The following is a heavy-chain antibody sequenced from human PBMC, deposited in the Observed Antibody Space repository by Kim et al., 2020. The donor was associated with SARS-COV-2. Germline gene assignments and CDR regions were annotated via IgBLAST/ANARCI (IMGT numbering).Heavy chain of an antibody. J-gene: IGHJ6*02. Sequence: ASVKVSCKASGYTFTSYGISWVRQAPGQGLEWMGWISAYNGNTNYAQKLQGRVTMTTDTSTSTAYMELRSLRSDDTAVYYCARFPTYYYDSSGYYGREKHGRDYYGMDVWGQGTTVTVSS. CDR1: GYTFTSYG. V-gene: IGHV1-18*04. D-gene: IGHD3-22*01. CDR3: ARFPTYYYDSSGYYGREKHGRDYYGMDV. CDR2: ISAYNGNT.